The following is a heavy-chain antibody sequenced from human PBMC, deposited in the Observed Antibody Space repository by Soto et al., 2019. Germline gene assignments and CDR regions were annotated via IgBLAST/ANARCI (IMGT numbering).Heavy chain of an antibody. CDR3: ASPYYYGSGSYYWDY. V-gene: IGHV4-34*01. CDR1: GGFLSESY. CDR2: INHGGGT. D-gene: IGHD3-10*01. Sequence: SETLSLTCAVYGGFLSESYWTWIRQPPGKGLEWIGEINHGGGTNYNPSLKSRVTISVDTSKNQFSLKLSSVTAADTAVYYCASPYYYGSGSYYWDYWGQGTLVTVSS. J-gene: IGHJ4*02.